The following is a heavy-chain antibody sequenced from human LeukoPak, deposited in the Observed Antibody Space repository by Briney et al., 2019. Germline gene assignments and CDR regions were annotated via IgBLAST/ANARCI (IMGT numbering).Heavy chain of an antibody. CDR3: ASGYYMDV. CDR1: GFTFSSYW. J-gene: IGHJ6*03. CDR2: IKSDGSST. Sequence: GGSLRLSCAASGFTFSSYWMHWVRQAPGKGLVWVSGIKSDGSSTTYADPVKGRFTIPRDNAKNTLHLQMNSLRAEDTAVYYCASGYYMDVWGKGTTVTVSS. V-gene: IGHV3-74*01.